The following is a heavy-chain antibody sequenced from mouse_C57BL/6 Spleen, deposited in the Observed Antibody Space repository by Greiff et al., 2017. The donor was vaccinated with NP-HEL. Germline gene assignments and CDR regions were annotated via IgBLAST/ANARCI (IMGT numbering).Heavy chain of an antibody. CDR3: ARSRIYFDD. Sequence: EVQLQQSGAELVKPGASVKLSCKASGYTFTSYYMHWVKQRTEQGLEWMGRRDTEDGETKYAPKFQGKATITADTSSNTAYLQLSSLTSEDTAVYYCARSRIYFDDWGQGTTLTVAS. CDR1: GYTFTSYY. V-gene: IGHV14-2*01. CDR2: RDTEDGET. J-gene: IGHJ2*01.